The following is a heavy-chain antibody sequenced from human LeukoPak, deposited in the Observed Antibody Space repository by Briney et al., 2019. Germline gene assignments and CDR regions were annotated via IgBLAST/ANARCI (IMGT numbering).Heavy chain of an antibody. D-gene: IGHD3-9*01. CDR2: IRQDGREK. CDR1: GFTFSTYW. Sequence: GSLRLSCAASGFTFSTYWMSWVRQAPGKGLEWVANIRQDGREKYYVDSVKGRFTISRDNAKNSVNLQMNTLRAEDTAVYYCARDHTGRDLRYVEWLFWGQGTLVTVSS. V-gene: IGHV3-7*04. J-gene: IGHJ4*02. CDR3: ARDHTGRDLRYVEWLF.